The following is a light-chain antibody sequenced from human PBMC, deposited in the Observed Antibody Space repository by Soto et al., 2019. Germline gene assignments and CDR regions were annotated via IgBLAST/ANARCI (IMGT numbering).Light chain of an antibody. CDR1: ETVSRYY. CDR2: GAS. V-gene: IGKV3D-7*01. Sequence: VLTQSPATLSLSPGGRAILSCRASETVSRYYLSWYQKKPGQPPRLLIYGASTRATGVPDRFSGSGSGADFTLTISSLPPEDFAVYYCQQALTFGCGTTVE. CDR3: QQALT. J-gene: IGKJ4*01.